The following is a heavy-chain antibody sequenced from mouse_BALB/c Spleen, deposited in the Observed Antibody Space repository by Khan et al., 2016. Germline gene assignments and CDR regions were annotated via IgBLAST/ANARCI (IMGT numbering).Heavy chain of an antibody. Sequence: QIQLVQSGPELKKPGETVKISCKAAGYTFTNYGMNWVKQAPGKGLKWMGWINTYTGEPTYADDFKGRFAFSLETSASTAYLQINNLKNEYTATYFCAREPRAMDYWGQGTSVTVSS. V-gene: IGHV9-3-1*01. J-gene: IGHJ4*01. CDR3: AREPRAMDY. CDR1: GYTFTNYG. CDR2: INTYTGEP.